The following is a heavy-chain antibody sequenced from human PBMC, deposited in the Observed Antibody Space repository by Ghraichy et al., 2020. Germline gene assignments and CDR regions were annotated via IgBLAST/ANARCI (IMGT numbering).Heavy chain of an antibody. Sequence: GSLRLSCAASGFTFSSYAMSWVRQAPGKGLEWVSAISGSGGSTYYADSVKGRFTISRDNSKNTLYLQMNSLRAEDTAVYYCAKRADSSIAVPLIFQDWGQGTLVTVSS. CDR3: AKRADSSIAVPLIFQD. CDR2: ISGSGGST. J-gene: IGHJ4*02. D-gene: IGHD6-19*01. V-gene: IGHV3-23*01. CDR1: GFTFSSYA.